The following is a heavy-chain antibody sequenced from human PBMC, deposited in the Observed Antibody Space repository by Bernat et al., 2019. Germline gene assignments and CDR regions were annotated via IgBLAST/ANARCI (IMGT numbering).Heavy chain of an antibody. J-gene: IGHJ2*01. Sequence: EVQLVESGGGLVQPGRSLRLSCTASGFTFGDYAMSWVRQAPGKGLEWVGCIRSKAYGGTTEYAASVKGRFTISRDDTKSIAYLQMNSLKTEDTAVYYCESVVAAGAWRYFDLWGRGTLVTVSS. V-gene: IGHV3-49*04. CDR3: ESVVAAGAWRYFDL. CDR1: GFTFGDYA. D-gene: IGHD2-15*01. CDR2: IRSKAYGGTT.